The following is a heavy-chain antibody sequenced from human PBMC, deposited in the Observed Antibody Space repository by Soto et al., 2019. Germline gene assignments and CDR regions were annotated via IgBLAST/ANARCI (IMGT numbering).Heavy chain of an antibody. Sequence: SETLSLTCTVAGGSINSYYWSWIRQPPGKGLEWIGYIYYSGSTNYNPSLKSRVTISVDTSKNQFSLKISSVTAADTAVYYCAKVNDFWTGYYSTNWFDPWGQGTLVTVSS. J-gene: IGHJ5*02. V-gene: IGHV4-59*01. CDR3: AKVNDFWTGYYSTNWFDP. CDR2: IYYSGST. D-gene: IGHD3-3*01. CDR1: GGSINSYY.